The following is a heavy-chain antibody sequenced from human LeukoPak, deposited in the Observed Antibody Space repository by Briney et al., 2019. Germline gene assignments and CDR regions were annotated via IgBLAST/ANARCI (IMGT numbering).Heavy chain of an antibody. CDR1: GFTLSSYA. J-gene: IGHJ3*02. CDR2: ISGSGGST. CDR3: AKDSAAWGSSPDAFDI. Sequence: PGGSLRLSCAASGFTLSSYAMSWVRQAPGKGLEWVSAISGSGGSTYYADSVKGRFTISRDNSKNTLYLQMNSLRAEDTAVYYCAKDSAAWGSSPDAFDIWGQGTMVTVSS. V-gene: IGHV3-23*01. D-gene: IGHD6-13*01.